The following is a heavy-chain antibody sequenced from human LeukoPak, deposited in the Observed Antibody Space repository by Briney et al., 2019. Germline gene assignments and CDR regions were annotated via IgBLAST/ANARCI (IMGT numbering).Heavy chain of an antibody. Sequence: PGRSLRLSCAASGFTFSSYGMRWVRQAPGKGLEWVAVISYSGSDKKYAYPVKGRFTISRDNAKNTLYLQMNSLRAEDTAVYYCARDKAGGLDYWGQGTLVTVSS. CDR2: ISYSGSDK. CDR1: GFTFSSYG. V-gene: IGHV3-30*03. J-gene: IGHJ4*02. CDR3: ARDKAGGLDY. D-gene: IGHD3-16*01.